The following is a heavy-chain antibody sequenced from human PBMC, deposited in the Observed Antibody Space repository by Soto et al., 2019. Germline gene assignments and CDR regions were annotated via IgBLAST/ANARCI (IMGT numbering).Heavy chain of an antibody. CDR1: GGSSSGFY. D-gene: IGHD3-3*01. CDR3: ARGGRITIFGVAKNIDY. Sequence: QVQLQQWGAGLLKPSETLSLTCAVYGGSSSGFYWSWIRQPPGKGLEWIGEINHSGSTNYNPSLKSRVTISVDTSKNQFSLKLSSVTAADTAVYYCARGGRITIFGVAKNIDYWGQGTLVTVSS. CDR2: INHSGST. J-gene: IGHJ4*02. V-gene: IGHV4-34*01.